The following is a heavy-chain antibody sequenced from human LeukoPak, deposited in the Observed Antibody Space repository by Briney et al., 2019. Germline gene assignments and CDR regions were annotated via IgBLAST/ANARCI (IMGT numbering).Heavy chain of an antibody. CDR3: AGLVGRYSSGLYYYYFDY. J-gene: IGHJ4*02. CDR2: MYLSGTT. Sequence: PSETLTLTCTVSGDSINSLDLWSWVRQPPGKGLEWIGEMYLSGTTHSNPSVKSRVTISIDKSKNQFFLNLSSVTAADTAVYYCAGLVGRYSSGLYYYYFDYWGQGTLVTVSS. V-gene: IGHV4-4*02. D-gene: IGHD3-22*01. CDR1: GDSINSLDL.